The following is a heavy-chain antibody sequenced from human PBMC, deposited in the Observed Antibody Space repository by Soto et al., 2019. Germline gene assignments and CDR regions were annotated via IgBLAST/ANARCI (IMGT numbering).Heavy chain of an antibody. V-gene: IGHV5-51*01. J-gene: IGHJ4*01. Sequence: GESLKISCKGSGYSFTNYWIGWVRQMPGRGLEWMGIIYPGDSDTRYSPSFQGQVTVSADKSTSTAYLHWSSLKASDTAMYYCARNSLYDSGPDYGRHGPLVTASS. CDR3: ARNSLYDSGPDY. CDR1: GYSFTNYW. CDR2: IYPGDSDT. D-gene: IGHD3-22*01.